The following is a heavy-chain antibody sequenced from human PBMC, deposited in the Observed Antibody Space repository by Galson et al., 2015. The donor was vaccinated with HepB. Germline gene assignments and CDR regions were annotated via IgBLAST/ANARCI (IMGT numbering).Heavy chain of an antibody. CDR1: GYTFTDYY. CDR2: LNPNSGGT. Sequence: SVKVSCKASGYTFTDYYMHWVRQAPGQGLEWMGWLNPNSGGTNYAQKFQGRVTMTRDTSINTAYMGLSGLRFDDTAVYYCARDQGYCSGASCYSLCDYWGQGTLVTVSS. J-gene: IGHJ4*02. CDR3: ARDQGYCSGASCYSLCDY. D-gene: IGHD2-15*01. V-gene: IGHV1-2*02.